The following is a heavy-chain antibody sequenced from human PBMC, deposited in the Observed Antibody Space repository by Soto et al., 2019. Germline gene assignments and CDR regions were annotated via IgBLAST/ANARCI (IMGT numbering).Heavy chain of an antibody. Sequence: SETLSLTCAVYGGSFSCYYWIWIRQPPGEGLEWIGEINHSGSTNYNPSLKSRVTISVDTSKNQFSLKLSSVTAADTAVYYCARGGIAVAGKKDYWGQGTLVTVSS. CDR2: INHSGST. J-gene: IGHJ4*02. D-gene: IGHD6-19*01. CDR3: ARGGIAVAGKKDY. CDR1: GGSFSCYY. V-gene: IGHV4-34*01.